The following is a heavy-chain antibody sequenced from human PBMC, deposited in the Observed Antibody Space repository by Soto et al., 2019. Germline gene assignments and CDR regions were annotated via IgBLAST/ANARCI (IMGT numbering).Heavy chain of an antibody. CDR3: ARGLLWFGELPLGWFDP. V-gene: IGHV4-30-4*01. CDR2: IYYSGST. D-gene: IGHD3-10*01. Sequence: QVQLQESGPGLVKPSQTLSLTCTVSGGSISSGDYYWSWIRQPPGKCLEWIGYIYYSGSTYYNPSLKSRVTISVDTSKNQFSLKLSSVTAADTAVYYCARGLLWFGELPLGWFDPWGQGTLVTVS. J-gene: IGHJ5*02. CDR1: GGSISSGDYY.